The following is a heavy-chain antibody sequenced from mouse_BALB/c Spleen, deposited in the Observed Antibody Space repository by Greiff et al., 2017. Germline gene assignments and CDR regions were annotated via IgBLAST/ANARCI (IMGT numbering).Heavy chain of an antibody. CDR2: IRSKSNNYAT. CDR1: GFTFNTYA. V-gene: IGHV10-3*03. J-gene: IGHJ4*01. D-gene: IGHD6-1*01. CDR3: VRGGSSYAMDD. Sequence: EVQLVESGGGLVQPKGSLKLSCAASGFTFNTYAMHWVCQAPGKGLEWVARIRSKSNNYATYYADSVKDRFTISRDDSQSMLYLQMNNLKTEDTAMYYCVRGGSSYAMDDWGQGTSVTVSS.